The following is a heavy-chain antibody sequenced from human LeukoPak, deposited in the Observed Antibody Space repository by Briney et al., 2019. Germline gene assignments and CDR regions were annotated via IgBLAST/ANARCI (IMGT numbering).Heavy chain of an antibody. CDR2: INHSGST. V-gene: IGHV4-34*01. J-gene: IGHJ4*02. Sequence: ASETLSLTCAVYGGSFSGYYWSWIRQPPGKGLEWIGEINHSGSTNYNPSLKSRVTISVDTSKNQFSLKLSSVTAADTAVYYCARGQAAAGNRGIDYWGQGTLVTVSS. CDR3: ARGQAAAGNRGIDY. CDR1: GGSFSGYY. D-gene: IGHD6-13*01.